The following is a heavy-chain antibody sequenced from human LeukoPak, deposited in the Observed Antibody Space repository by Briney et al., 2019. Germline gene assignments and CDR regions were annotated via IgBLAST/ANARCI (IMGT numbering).Heavy chain of an antibody. CDR2: INHSGST. CDR3: ARRASSWGGLFDY. D-gene: IGHD6-13*01. Sequence: PSETLSLTCAVYGGSFSGYYWSWIRQPPGKGLEWIGEINHSGSTNYNPSLKSRVTISVDTSKNQFSLKLSSVTAADTAVYYCARRASSWGGLFDYWGQGTLVTVSS. CDR1: GGSFSGYY. J-gene: IGHJ4*02. V-gene: IGHV4-34*01.